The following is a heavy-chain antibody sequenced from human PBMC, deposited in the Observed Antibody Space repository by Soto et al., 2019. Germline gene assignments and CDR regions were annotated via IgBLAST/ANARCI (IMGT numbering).Heavy chain of an antibody. J-gene: IGHJ4*02. V-gene: IGHV4-39*01. D-gene: IGHD3-22*01. CDR3: ARQDSRGYNRRRSY. Sequence: QLQLQESGPGLVKPSETLSLTCTVSGGSISSSSYYWGWIRQPPGKGLEWIGSIYYSGSTYYNPSLKSRVTITVDPSKNQFSLKLSSVTAADTAVYYCARQDSRGYNRRRSYWGQGTLVTVSS. CDR1: GGSISSSSYY. CDR2: IYYSGST.